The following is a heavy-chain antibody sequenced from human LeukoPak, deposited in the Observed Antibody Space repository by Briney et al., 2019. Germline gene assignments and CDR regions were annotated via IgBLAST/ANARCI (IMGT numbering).Heavy chain of an antibody. CDR3: AKDPHQRIAVAGYFDY. J-gene: IGHJ4*02. V-gene: IGHV3-33*06. CDR2: IWYDGSNK. Sequence: GGSLRLSCAASGFTFDDYGMSWVRQAPGKGLEWVAVIWYDGSNKNYADSVKGRFTISRDNSKNTLYLQMNSLRVEDTAVYYCAKDPHQRIAVAGYFDYWGQGTLVTVSS. CDR1: GFTFDDYG. D-gene: IGHD6-19*01.